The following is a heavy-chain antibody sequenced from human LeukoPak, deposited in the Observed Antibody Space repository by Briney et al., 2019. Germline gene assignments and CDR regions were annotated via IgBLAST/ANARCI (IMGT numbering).Heavy chain of an antibody. CDR3: ARAIAARPGFYYYYMDV. CDR1: GGSISSYY. CDR2: IYYSGNT. J-gene: IGHJ6*03. V-gene: IGHV4-59*01. Sequence: PSETLSLTCTVSGGSISSYYWSWIRQPPGKGLEWIGYIYYSGNTNYNPSLKSRVTISVDMSKNQFSLKLSSVTAADTAVYYCARAIAARPGFYYYYMDVWGKGTTVTVSS. D-gene: IGHD6-6*01.